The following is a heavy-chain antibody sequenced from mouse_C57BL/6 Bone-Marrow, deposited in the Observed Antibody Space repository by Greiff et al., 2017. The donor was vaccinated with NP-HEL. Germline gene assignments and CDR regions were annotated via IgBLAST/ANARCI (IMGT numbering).Heavy chain of an antibody. Sequence: EVNVVESGGDLVKPGGSLKLSCAASGFTFSSYGMSWVRQTPDKRLEWVATISSGGSYTYYPDSVKGRFTISRDNAKNTLYLQMSSLKSEDTAMYYCARLDGYYTFFWGQGTLVTVSA. CDR2: ISSGGSYT. CDR1: GFTFSSYG. CDR3: ARLDGYYTFF. J-gene: IGHJ3*01. D-gene: IGHD2-3*01. V-gene: IGHV5-6*01.